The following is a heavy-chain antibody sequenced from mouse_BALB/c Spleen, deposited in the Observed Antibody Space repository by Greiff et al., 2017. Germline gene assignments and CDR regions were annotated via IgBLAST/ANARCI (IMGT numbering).Heavy chain of an antibody. Sequence: EVKVIESGGGLVQPGGSLKLSCAASGFDFSRYWMSWVRQAPGKGLEWIGEINPDSSTINYTPSLKDKFIISRDNAKNTLYLQMSKVRSEDTALYYCASQKRWLLRDYAMDYWGQGTSVTVSS. CDR3: ASQKRWLLRDYAMDY. V-gene: IGHV4-1*02. CDR2: INPDSSTI. CDR1: GFDFSRYW. J-gene: IGHJ4*01. D-gene: IGHD2-3*01.